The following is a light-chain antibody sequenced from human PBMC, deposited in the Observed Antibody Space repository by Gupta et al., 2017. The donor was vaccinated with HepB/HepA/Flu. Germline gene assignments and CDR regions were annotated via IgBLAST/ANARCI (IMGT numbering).Light chain of an antibody. CDR1: RGGSSYV. CDR3: QTGGTGISWV. Sequence: QLVLPPSPSASAPLGASVKPTGTLSRGGSSYVIACHQQQPEKGPRYLMKFTSDGGHIKGDGIPDRFSGSRSGAEGYLTISSLQSEDEADYYCQTGGTGISWVFGGGTKLTVL. J-gene: IGLJ3*02. V-gene: IGLV4-69*01. CDR2: FTSDGGH.